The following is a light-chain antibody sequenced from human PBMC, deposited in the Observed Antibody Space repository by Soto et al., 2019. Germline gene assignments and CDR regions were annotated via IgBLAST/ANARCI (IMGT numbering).Light chain of an antibody. CDR3: QQYGTSPRT. Sequence: EVMLTQSPGTLSLSPGERATLSCRASQSIFSNYLAWYQQKSGQAPRLLIYGASNRATGIPDRFSGSGSGTDFTLNISRLEPEDFAVYYCQQYGTSPRTFGQVTKVEFK. J-gene: IGKJ1*01. CDR2: GAS. CDR1: QSIFSNY. V-gene: IGKV3-20*01.